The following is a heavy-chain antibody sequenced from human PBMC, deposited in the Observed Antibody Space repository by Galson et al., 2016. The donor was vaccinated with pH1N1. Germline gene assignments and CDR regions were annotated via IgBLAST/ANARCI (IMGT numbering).Heavy chain of an antibody. V-gene: IGHV3-11*01. CDR1: GFTLSDYY. J-gene: IGHJ4*02. Sequence: SLRLSCAASGFTLSDYYMNWIRETPERGLEWLASIGRSGNVAYADSVKGRFTIPRDNDQNALLLQLDCLRVDATALDYCAREWGIGAAGPLDSWGQGALVIVSS. CDR2: IGRSGNV. D-gene: IGHD6-13*01. CDR3: AREWGIGAAGPLDS.